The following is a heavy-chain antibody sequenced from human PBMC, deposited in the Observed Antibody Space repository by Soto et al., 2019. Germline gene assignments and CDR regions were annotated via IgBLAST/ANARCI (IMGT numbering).Heavy chain of an antibody. V-gene: IGHV4-39*01. CDR3: ARIDGYNYGCDY. CDR2: IYYSGST. J-gene: IGHJ4*02. D-gene: IGHD5-12*01. Sequence: SETLSLTCTVSGGSISSSSYYWGWIRQPPGKGLEWIGSIYYSGSTYYNQSLKSRVTISVDTSKNQFSLKLSSVTAADTAVYYCARIDGYNYGCDYWGQGTLVTVSS. CDR1: GGSISSSSYY.